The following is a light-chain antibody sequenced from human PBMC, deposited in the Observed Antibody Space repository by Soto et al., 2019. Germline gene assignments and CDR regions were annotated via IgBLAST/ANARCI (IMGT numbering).Light chain of an antibody. Sequence: EIVVTQSPGTLSLSPGERATLSCRASQSVSSSYLAWYQQKPGQAPRLLIYGASSRATGIPDRFSGSGSGTDFTLTISRLEPEDFAVYYCQQYGSSPGTFGQRTRLEIK. J-gene: IGKJ5*01. CDR1: QSVSSSY. CDR3: QQYGSSPGT. CDR2: GAS. V-gene: IGKV3-20*01.